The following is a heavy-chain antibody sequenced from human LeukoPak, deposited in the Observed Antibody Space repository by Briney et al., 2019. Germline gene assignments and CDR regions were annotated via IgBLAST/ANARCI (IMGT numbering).Heavy chain of an antibody. D-gene: IGHD2-2*01. CDR2: IYTSGST. CDR1: GGSISSGSYY. V-gene: IGHV4-61*02. CDR3: ARELGYCSSTSCYLDP. J-gene: IGHJ5*02. Sequence: SSETLSLTCTVSGGSISSGSYYWIWIRQPAGKGLEWIGRIYTSGSTNYNPSLKSRVTISVDTSKNQFSLKLSSVTAADTAVYYCARELGYCSSTSCYLDPWGQGTLVTVSS.